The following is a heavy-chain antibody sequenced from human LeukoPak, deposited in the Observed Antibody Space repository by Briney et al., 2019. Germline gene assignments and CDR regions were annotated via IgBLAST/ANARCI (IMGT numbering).Heavy chain of an antibody. CDR2: IWYDGSNK. V-gene: IGHV3-33*08. D-gene: IGHD3-22*01. CDR1: GFTFGSYA. J-gene: IGHJ4*02. CDR3: ARDLHDSSGYYWGFDY. Sequence: GGSLRLSCAASGFTFGSYAMHWVRQAPGKGLEWVAVIWYDGSNKYYADSVKGRFTISRDDSKNTLYLQMNSLRAEDTAVYYCARDLHDSSGYYWGFDYWGQGTLVTVSS.